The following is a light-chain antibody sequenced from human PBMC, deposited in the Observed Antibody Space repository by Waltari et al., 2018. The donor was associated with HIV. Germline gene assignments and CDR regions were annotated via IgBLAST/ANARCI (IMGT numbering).Light chain of an antibody. CDR2: EVT. V-gene: IGLV2-23*02. CDR1: SSDIGSYDL. CDR3: SSYAGGSTPFD. Sequence: QSTLTQPASVSGSPGQSITISCTGTSSDIGSYDLVSWYQQHPGKAPKLIIYEVTKRPSGVSNRFAGSKSGTMASLTISGLQAEDEAEYYCSSYAGGSTPFDFGNGTKVTVL. J-gene: IGLJ1*01.